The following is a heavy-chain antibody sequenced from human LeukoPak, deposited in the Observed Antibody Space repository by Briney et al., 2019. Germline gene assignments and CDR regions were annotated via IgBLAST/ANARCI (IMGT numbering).Heavy chain of an antibody. CDR3: ARDSSSGWYWYFDL. D-gene: IGHD6-19*01. CDR1: GDSVSNSGGA. J-gene: IGHJ2*01. Sequence: SQTLSLTCAISGDSVSNSGGAWNWIRQSPSRGLEWLGGTYYRSKWYNDYAVSVKSRITINPDTSKNQFSLQLNSVTPEDTAVYYCARDSSSGWYWYFDLWGRGTQVTVSS. V-gene: IGHV6-1*01. CDR2: TYYRSKWYN.